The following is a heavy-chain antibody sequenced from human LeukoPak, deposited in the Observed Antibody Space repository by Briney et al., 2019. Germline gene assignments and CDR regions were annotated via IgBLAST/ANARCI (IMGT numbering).Heavy chain of an antibody. D-gene: IGHD2-15*01. CDR3: ARDGLGVADLDY. V-gene: IGHV3-7*01. J-gene: IGHJ4*02. CDR2: IQPDGSEK. Sequence: PGGSLRLSCAASGFTFSRLWMTWVRQAPGKGLEWVANIQPDGSEKYYLDSVKGRFTISRDNAKNSLYLHMNSLRGEDTAAYYCARDGLGVADLDYWGQGTLVTVSS. CDR1: GFTFSRLW.